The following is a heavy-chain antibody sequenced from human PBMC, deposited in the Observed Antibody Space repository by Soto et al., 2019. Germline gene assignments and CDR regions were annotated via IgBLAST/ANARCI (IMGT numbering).Heavy chain of an antibody. CDR3: ARDTYRGSYFDY. D-gene: IGHD4-4*01. Sequence: GGSLRLSCAASGFTFTEYWPHWVRQAPGKGLVWVSRINSDGSRTSYADSVTGRFTISRDNAKNTLYLQMNSLRVEDTALYYCARDTYRGSYFDYWGQVALVNVSS. CDR2: INSDGSRT. CDR1: GFTFTEYW. V-gene: IGHV3-74*01. J-gene: IGHJ4*02.